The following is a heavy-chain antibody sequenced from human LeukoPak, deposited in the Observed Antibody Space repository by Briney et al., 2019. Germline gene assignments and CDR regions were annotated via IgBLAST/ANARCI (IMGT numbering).Heavy chain of an antibody. CDR2: ISYDGSNK. V-gene: IGHV3-30-3*02. CDR3: AKLKAAAAGPLDY. J-gene: IGHJ4*02. D-gene: IGHD6-13*01. Sequence: GGSLRLSCAASGFTFSSYAIHWVRQAPGKGLEWVAVISYDGSNKYYADSVKGRFTISRDNSKNTLYLQMNSLRAEDTAVYYCAKLKAAAAGPLDYWGQGTLVTVSS. CDR1: GFTFSSYA.